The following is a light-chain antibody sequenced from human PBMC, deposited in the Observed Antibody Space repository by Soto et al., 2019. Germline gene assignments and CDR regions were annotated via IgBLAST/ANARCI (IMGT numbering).Light chain of an antibody. CDR2: DVS. Sequence: QSALTQPASVSGSPGQSITISCTGTSSDVGGYNYVSWYQQHPGKAPKLMIYDVSNRPSGVSNRFSGSKSGNTASLTISGLQAEEEADYYCSSYTSSSTLVVFGVGTKLTVL. J-gene: IGLJ2*01. CDR3: SSYTSSSTLVV. CDR1: SSDVGGYNY. V-gene: IGLV2-14*01.